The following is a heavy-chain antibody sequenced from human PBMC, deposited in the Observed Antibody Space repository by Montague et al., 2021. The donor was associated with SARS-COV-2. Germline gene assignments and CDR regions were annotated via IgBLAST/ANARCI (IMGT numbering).Heavy chain of an antibody. CDR2: ISGSGCST. D-gene: IGHD2-15*01. J-gene: IGHJ6*02. Sequence: SLRLSCASSGFTFISYSMSWVRPAPGQGLEWVSAISGSGCSTYYXDSVKGRFTISRDNSKNTLYLQMNSLRAEDTAVYYFAKDLYCSGGSCYYYGMDVWGQGTTVTVSS. CDR3: AKDLYCSGGSCYYYGMDV. CDR1: GFTFISYS. V-gene: IGHV3-23*01.